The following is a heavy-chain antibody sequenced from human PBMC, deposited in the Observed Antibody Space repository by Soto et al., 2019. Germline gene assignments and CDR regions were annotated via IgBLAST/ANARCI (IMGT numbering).Heavy chain of an antibody. CDR3: ARATVVTGMFVP. V-gene: IGHV4-61*01. D-gene: IGHD2-21*02. J-gene: IGHJ5*02. CDR2: IYYSGRT. CDR1: GGSVRGGSFY. Sequence: QVQLQESGPGLVKPSETLSLTCTVSGGSVRGGSFYWTWIRQPPGKALEWIGYIYYSGRTNYSPSLKRRVTMSVDTSKNQFTLKVTSVTAADTAVYYCARATVVTGMFVPWVQRTLVTVSS.